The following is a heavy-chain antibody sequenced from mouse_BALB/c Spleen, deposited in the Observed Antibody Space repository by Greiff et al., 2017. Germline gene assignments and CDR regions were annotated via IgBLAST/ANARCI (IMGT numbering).Heavy chain of an antibody. Sequence: DVKLQESGPGLVKPSQSLSLTCTVTGYSITSDYAWNWIRQFPGNKLEWMGYISYSGSTSYNPSLKSRISITRDTSKNQFFLQLNSVTTEDTATYYCAHNLYYFDYWGQGTTLTVSS. D-gene: IGHD1-3*01. CDR2: ISYSGST. V-gene: IGHV3-2*02. CDR1: GYSITSDYA. CDR3: AHNLYYFDY. J-gene: IGHJ2*01.